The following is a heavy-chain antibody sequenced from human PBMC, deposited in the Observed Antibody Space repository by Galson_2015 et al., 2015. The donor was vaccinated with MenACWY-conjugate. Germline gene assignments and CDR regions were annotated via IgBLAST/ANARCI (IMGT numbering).Heavy chain of an antibody. J-gene: IGHJ6*02. V-gene: IGHV5-51*01. CDR2: ISPGDSNT. CDR1: GYSFTTYW. CDR3: ARHPPGGRGMDV. Sequence: QSGAEVKKPGESLKISCKTTGYSFTTYWIAWVRQMPGTGLEWMGLISPGDSNTRYSPSFQGQVTISADKSISTAYLQWSSLKASATAMYYCARHPPGGRGMDVWGQGTSVTVPS.